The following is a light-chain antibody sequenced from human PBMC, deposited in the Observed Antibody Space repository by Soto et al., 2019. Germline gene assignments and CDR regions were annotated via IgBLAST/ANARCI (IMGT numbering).Light chain of an antibody. V-gene: IGLV2-14*01. Sequence: QPASVSGSPGQSITISCTGTSSDVGNYIFVSWYRQHPGKAPKLMIYDINNRPSGVSNRFSGSKSGNTASLTISGLQAEDEADYYCVSYTTSASYVFGTGTKVTVL. CDR2: DIN. CDR3: VSYTTSASYV. CDR1: SSDVGNYIF. J-gene: IGLJ1*01.